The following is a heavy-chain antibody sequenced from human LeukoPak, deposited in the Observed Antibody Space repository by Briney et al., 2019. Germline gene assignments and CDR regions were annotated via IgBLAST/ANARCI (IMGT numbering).Heavy chain of an antibody. V-gene: IGHV3-30*02. CDR3: AKDRCSNGVGCYYYYMDV. Sequence: GGSLRLSCVASGFVFSTYGMHWVRQAPGKGLEWVAYVQYDGSNEQYADSVKGRFSISRDSSKNILYLQMNSLRGEDTAVYYCAKDRCSNGVGCYYYYMDVWGKGTTVTISS. D-gene: IGHD2-8*01. CDR2: VQYDGSNE. CDR1: GFVFSTYG. J-gene: IGHJ6*03.